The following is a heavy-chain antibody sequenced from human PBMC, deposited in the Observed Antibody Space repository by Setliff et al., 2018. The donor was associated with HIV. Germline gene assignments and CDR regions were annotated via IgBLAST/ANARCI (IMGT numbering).Heavy chain of an antibody. CDR3: ARDPTARGDAFDI. V-gene: IGHV3-48*01. CDR1: GFTFNSYT. Sequence: GGSLRLSCAASGFTFNSYTMNWVRQAPGKGLEWISYINSGSDTIFYADSVKGRFTISRDNSKNTLYLQMNSLRAEDTAVYYCARDPTARGDAFDIWGQGTMVTVSS. CDR2: INSGSDTI. J-gene: IGHJ3*02. D-gene: IGHD4-17*01.